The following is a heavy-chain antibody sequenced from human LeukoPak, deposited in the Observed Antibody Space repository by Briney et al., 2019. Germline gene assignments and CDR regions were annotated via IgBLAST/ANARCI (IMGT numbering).Heavy chain of an antibody. CDR1: GGSISSGGYY. D-gene: IGHD1-26*01. V-gene: IGHV4-31*03. CDR2: IYYSGST. CDR3: PRRSGRYGGPFDY. Sequence: SQTLSLTCTVSGGSISSGGYYWSWIRQHPGKGLEWIGYIYYSGSTYYNPSLKSRVTISVDTSKNQFSLKLSSVTAADTAVYYCPRRSGRYGGPFDYCGQGSLVTVSS. J-gene: IGHJ4*02.